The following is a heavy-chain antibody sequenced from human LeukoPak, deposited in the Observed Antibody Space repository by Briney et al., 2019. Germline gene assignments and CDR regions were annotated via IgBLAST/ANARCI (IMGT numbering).Heavy chain of an antibody. CDR2: ISSSSSTI. J-gene: IGHJ5*02. CDR1: GFTFSSYS. V-gene: IGHV3-48*01. D-gene: IGHD3-22*01. Sequence: GGSLRLSCAASGFTFSSYSMNWVRQAPGKGLEWVSYISSSSSTIYYADPVKGRFTISRDNAKNSLYLQMNSLRAEDTAVYYCARALSYRDRSDYFYNWFEPWGQGTTVTVSS. CDR3: ARALSYRDRSDYFYNWFEP.